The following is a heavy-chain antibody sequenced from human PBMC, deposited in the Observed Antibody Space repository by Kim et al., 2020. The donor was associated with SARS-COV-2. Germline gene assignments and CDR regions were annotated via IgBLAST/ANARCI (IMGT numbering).Heavy chain of an antibody. J-gene: IGHJ4*02. Sequence: SSSSRTIYYADSVKGRFTTSRDNAKNSLYLQMNSLRDEDTAVYYCAREDYWGQGTLVTVSS. CDR2: SSSSRTI. CDR3: AREDY. V-gene: IGHV3-48*02.